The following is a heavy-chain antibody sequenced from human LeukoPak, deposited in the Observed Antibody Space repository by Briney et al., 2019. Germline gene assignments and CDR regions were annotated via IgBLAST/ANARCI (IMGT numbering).Heavy chain of an antibody. J-gene: IGHJ4*02. CDR3: ARARPYYDFWSGYED. V-gene: IGHV4-39*01. Sequence: PSETLSLTCSVSGGSISSGTYYWAWFRRPPGKGLEWIGSFYYGGSYSGSTFYNPSLESRVTVSVDTSKSQFSLKLTSVTAANTAVYYCARARPYYDFWSGYEDWGQGTLVTVSS. D-gene: IGHD3-3*01. CDR2: FYYGGSYSGST. CDR1: GGSISSGTYY.